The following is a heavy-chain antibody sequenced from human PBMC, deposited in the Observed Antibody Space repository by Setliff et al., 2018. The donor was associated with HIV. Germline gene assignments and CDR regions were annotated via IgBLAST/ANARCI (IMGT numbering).Heavy chain of an antibody. CDR1: GGTFSSYT. D-gene: IGHD7-27*01. V-gene: IGHV1-2*02. CDR2: IHPNTGDT. J-gene: IGHJ6*03. CDR3: SRDRTPHNWGSRGFYYMDV. Sequence: ASVKVSCKASGGTFSSYTISWVRQAPGQGLEWVGWIHPNTGDTNYAQKFQGRVTMTRDTSISTADMQVTRLKSEDPAVYYFSRDRTPHNWGSRGFYYMDVWGKGTTVTVSS.